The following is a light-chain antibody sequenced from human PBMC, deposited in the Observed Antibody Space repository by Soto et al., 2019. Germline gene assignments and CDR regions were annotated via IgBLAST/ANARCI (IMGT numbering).Light chain of an antibody. CDR2: GAA. CDR1: QSVSSN. J-gene: IGKJ1*01. Sequence: EIAITHSPATLSVSPGERATLSCRASQSVSSNLAWYQQKPGQAPRLLIYGAATRATGIPARFSGSGSGTEFTLTISSLQSEDFAVYFCQHYHNWPAFGQGTKVDIK. CDR3: QHYHNWPA. V-gene: IGKV3-15*01.